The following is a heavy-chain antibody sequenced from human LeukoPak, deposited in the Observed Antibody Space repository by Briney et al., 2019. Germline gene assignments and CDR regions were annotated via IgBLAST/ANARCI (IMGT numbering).Heavy chain of an antibody. CDR3: ARRDIVVVPAAIFGAFDI. D-gene: IGHD2-2*02. V-gene: IGHV3-20*04. CDR1: GFTFDDYG. CDR2: INWNGGST. J-gene: IGHJ3*02. Sequence: PGGSLRLSCAASGFTFDDYGMSWVRHAPGKGLEWVSGINWNGGSTGYADSVRGRFTISRDNAKKSLYLQMNSLRAEDTALYYCARRDIVVVPAAIFGAFDIWGQGTMVTVSS.